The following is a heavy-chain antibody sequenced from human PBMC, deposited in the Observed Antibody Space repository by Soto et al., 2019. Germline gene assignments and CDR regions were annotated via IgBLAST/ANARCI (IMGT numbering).Heavy chain of an antibody. CDR2: ISYNGRNQ. Sequence: PGGSLRLSCAASGFTFRSYAMHWVRKAPGKGLEWVAVISYNGRNQHYADSVKGRFTISRDNTKNTVDLQMYSLRPEDTAVYYSGYCSSNSSCNLGGMDVWGQGTTVTVS. CDR1: GFTFRSYA. D-gene: IGHD2-2*01. V-gene: IGHV3-30*04. J-gene: IGHJ6*02. CDR3: GYCSSNSSCNLGGMDV.